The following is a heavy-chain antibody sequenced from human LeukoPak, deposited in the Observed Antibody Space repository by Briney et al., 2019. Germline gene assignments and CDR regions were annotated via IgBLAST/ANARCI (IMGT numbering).Heavy chain of an antibody. J-gene: IGHJ4*02. CDR2: IRYDGSDK. CDR3: AKDFTADDSSGLLDY. Sequence: PGGSLRLSCSASGFTFSTYGMHWVRQAPGKGLEWVAFIRYDGSDKYYADSVKGRFTISRDNSKNTVYLQMNSLRAEDTAVYYCAKDFTADDSSGLLDYWGQGTLVTVSS. V-gene: IGHV3-30*02. CDR1: GFTFSTYG. D-gene: IGHD3-22*01.